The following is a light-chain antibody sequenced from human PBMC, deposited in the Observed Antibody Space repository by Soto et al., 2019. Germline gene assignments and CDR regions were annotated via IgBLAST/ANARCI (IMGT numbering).Light chain of an antibody. CDR2: NNN. CDR1: SSNIGSNT. CDR3: AAWDGELTAVV. Sequence: QSVLTQPPSASETPGQRVIISCSGGSSNIGSNTVNWYQQVPGTAPKLLISNNNQRPSGVPDRFSGSKSGTSASLAISGLQSEDEADYYCAAWDGELTAVVFGGVTKLTVL. V-gene: IGLV1-44*01. J-gene: IGLJ2*01.